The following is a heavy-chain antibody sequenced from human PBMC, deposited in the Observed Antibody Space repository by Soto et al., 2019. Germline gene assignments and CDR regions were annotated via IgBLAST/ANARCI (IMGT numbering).Heavy chain of an antibody. J-gene: IGHJ5*02. CDR3: VRDGTKTLRDWFDP. D-gene: IGHD1-1*01. V-gene: IGHV4-4*07. Sequence: XATLCLTCTVSGASISGFYWSWMRKSAGKGLEWIGRIYATGTTDYNPSLKSRVMMSVDTSKKQFSLELRSVTAADTAVYYCVRDGTKTLRDWFDPWGQGISVTVSS. CDR2: IYATGTT. CDR1: GASISGFY.